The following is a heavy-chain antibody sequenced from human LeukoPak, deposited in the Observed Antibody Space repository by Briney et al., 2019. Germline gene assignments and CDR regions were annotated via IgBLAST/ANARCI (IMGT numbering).Heavy chain of an antibody. CDR1: GFTFSSYG. Sequence: PGGSLRLSCAASGFTFSSYGMHWVRQAPGKGLEWVAFIRYDGSNKYYADSVKGRFTISRDNSKNTLYLQMNSLRPEDTAVYYCAKDRIAARPYWFDPWGQGTLVTVSS. D-gene: IGHD6-6*01. CDR2: IRYDGSNK. J-gene: IGHJ5*02. CDR3: AKDRIAARPYWFDP. V-gene: IGHV3-30*02.